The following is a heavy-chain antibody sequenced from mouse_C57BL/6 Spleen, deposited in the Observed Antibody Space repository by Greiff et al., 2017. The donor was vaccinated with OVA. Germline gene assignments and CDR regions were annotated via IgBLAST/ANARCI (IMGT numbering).Heavy chain of an antibody. J-gene: IGHJ4*01. Sequence: EVQLVESGGGLVQPKGSLTLSCAASGFSFNTYAMNWVRQAPGKGLEWVARIRSKSNNYATYYADSVKDRFTISRDDSESMLYLQMNNLKTEDTAMYYCVTGPDYYAMDYWGQGTSVTVSS. V-gene: IGHV10-1*01. CDR1: GFSFNTYA. CDR2: IRSKSNNYAT. CDR3: VTGPDYYAMDY.